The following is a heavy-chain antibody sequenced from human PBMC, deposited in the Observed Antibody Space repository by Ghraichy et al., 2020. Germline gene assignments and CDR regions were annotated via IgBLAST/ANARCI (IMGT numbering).Heavy chain of an antibody. CDR3: ARGINYGMDV. J-gene: IGHJ6*02. V-gene: IGHV3-30*02. D-gene: IGHD5-24*01. Sequence: SCVASGFTFSSHAMDWVRQAPGKGLEWVAFLQTDGITKSYADSVKGRFTISRDTSKNTMYLQMNSLRAEDTAVYYCARGINYGMDVWGQGTTVTVSS. CDR1: GFTFSSHA. CDR2: LQTDGITK.